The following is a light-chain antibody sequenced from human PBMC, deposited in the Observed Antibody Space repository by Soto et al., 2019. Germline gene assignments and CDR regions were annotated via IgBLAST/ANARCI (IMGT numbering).Light chain of an antibody. J-gene: IGKJ1*01. CDR1: QGISTY. Sequence: IQLTQSPSFLSASVGDRVTITCRASQGISTYLAWYQQKPGKAPKLLIYAASTLQSGVPSRFSGSGSGTEFTLTINSLQPEDFATYHCQHLDGYLRSFGQGTKVEIK. CDR3: QHLDGYLRS. CDR2: AAS. V-gene: IGKV1-9*01.